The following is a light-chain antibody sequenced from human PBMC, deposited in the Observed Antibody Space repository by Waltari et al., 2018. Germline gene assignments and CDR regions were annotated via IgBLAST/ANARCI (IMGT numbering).Light chain of an antibody. CDR2: DVY. Sequence: DIVLTQSPATLSLSPGETATLSCRASQTVGTSVAWYPQKPGPAPRLLMYDVYNRATGIPARFSGSGSGTDFTLTIAKLEPEDFAIYYCQQRGNWPPITFGQGTRLDI. V-gene: IGKV3-11*01. CDR3: QQRGNWPPIT. CDR1: QTVGTS. J-gene: IGKJ5*01.